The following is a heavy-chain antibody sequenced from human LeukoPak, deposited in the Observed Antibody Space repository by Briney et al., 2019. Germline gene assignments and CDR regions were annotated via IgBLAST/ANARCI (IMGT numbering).Heavy chain of an antibody. V-gene: IGHV6-1*01. CDR3: ARDFSPYSAGFDP. CDR2: TYYRSKWFH. CDR1: GDSVSSNSAA. D-gene: IGHD1-26*01. J-gene: IGHJ5*02. Sequence: SQTLSLTCVISGDSVSSNSAAWSWIRQSPSSGLEWLGRTYYRSKWFHDYAVSVKSRITINPDTSKNQFSLQLNSVTPEDTAVYYCARDFSPYSAGFDPWGQGTLVTVSS.